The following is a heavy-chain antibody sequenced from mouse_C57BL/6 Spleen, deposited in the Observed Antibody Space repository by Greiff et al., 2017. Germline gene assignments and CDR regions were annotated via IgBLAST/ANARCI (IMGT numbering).Heavy chain of an antibody. J-gene: IGHJ2*01. Sequence: EVKLMESGPGLVKPSQSLSLTCSVTGYSITSGYYWNWIRQFPGNKLEWMGYISYDGSNNYNPSLKNRISITRDTSKNQFFLKLNSVTTEDTATYYCAREELGEYFDYWGQGTTLTVSS. CDR3: AREELGEYFDY. D-gene: IGHD4-1*01. CDR2: ISYDGSN. CDR1: GYSITSGYY. V-gene: IGHV3-6*01.